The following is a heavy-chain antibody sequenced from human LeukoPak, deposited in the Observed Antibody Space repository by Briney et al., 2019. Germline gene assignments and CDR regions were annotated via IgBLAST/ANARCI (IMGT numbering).Heavy chain of an antibody. J-gene: IGHJ4*02. Sequence: GGSLRLSCAASGFTFSSYTMHWVRQAPGKGLEWVSSISSSSSYIYYADSVKGRFTISRDNAKNSLYLQMNSLRAEDTAVYYCARYCSSTSCYVSFDYWGQGTLVTVSS. CDR2: ISSSSSYI. D-gene: IGHD2-2*01. CDR3: ARYCSSTSCYVSFDY. V-gene: IGHV3-21*01. CDR1: GFTFSSYT.